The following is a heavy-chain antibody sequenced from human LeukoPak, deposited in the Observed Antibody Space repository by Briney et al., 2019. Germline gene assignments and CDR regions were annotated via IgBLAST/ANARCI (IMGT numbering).Heavy chain of an antibody. CDR3: AKGCSSGWDTNIDY. J-gene: IGHJ4*02. V-gene: IGHV3-30*02. CDR1: GFTFSNYG. D-gene: IGHD6-19*01. CDR2: IRYDGSNK. Sequence: GGSLRLSCAASGFTFSNYGMHWVRQAPGKGLEWVAFIRYDGSNKYYTDSVKGRFTISRDNSKNTLYLQMNSLRTEDTAVYYCAKGCSSGWDTNIDYWGQGTLVTVSS.